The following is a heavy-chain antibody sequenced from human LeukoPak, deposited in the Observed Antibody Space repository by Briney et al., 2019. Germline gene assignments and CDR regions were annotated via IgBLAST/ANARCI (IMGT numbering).Heavy chain of an antibody. V-gene: IGHV1-2*02. CDR3: AREADSGWYEGTFFDY. D-gene: IGHD6-19*01. CDR1: GYTFTGYY. Sequence: ASVKVSCKASGYTFTGYYLYWVRQAPGQGLEWMGWINPNSGGTNYAQKFQGRVTMTRDTSISTTYMELSRLRSDDTAVYYCAREADSGWYEGTFFDYWGQGTLVTVSS. CDR2: INPNSGGT. J-gene: IGHJ4*02.